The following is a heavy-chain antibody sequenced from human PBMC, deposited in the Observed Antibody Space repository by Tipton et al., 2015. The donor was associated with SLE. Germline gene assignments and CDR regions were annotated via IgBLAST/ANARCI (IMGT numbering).Heavy chain of an antibody. D-gene: IGHD6-13*01. V-gene: IGHV5-51*01. Sequence: QSGAEVKQPGASLKISCKGSGYSFTSYWIGWVRQMPGIGLVWMGSIYPGDSDTRYRPSFQGQVTIPADKSISTAYLQGSSLKASDTAMYYCARPGYSSSHYLDYWGQGTLVTVSS. CDR2: IYPGDSDT. J-gene: IGHJ4*02. CDR3: ARPGYSSSHYLDY. CDR1: GYSFTSYW.